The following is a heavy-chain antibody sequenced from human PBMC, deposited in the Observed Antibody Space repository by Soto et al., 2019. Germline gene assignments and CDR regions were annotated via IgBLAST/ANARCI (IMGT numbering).Heavy chain of an antibody. CDR2: IYYSGST. CDR1: GGSISSGGYY. CDR3: ARVTLWFGGFKGLPPTFDY. Sequence: SETLSLTCTVSGGSISSGGYYWSWIRQHPGKGLEWIGYIYYSGSTYYNPSLKCRVTISVDTSKNQFSLKLSSVTAADTAVYYCARVTLWFGGFKGLPPTFDYWGQGTLVTVSS. D-gene: IGHD3-10*01. J-gene: IGHJ4*02. V-gene: IGHV4-31*03.